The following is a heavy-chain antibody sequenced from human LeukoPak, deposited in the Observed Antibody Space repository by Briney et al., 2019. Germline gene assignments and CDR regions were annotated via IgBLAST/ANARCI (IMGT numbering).Heavy chain of an antibody. CDR3: ARDVGDIVVVLAATHFDY. Sequence: ASVKVSCKASGYTFTSYYMHWVRQAPGQGLEWMGIINPSGGSTSYAQKFQGRVTMTRDTSTSTVYMELSSLRSEDTAVYYCARDVGDIVVVLAATHFDYWGQGTLVTVSS. CDR2: INPSGGST. CDR1: GYTFTSYY. D-gene: IGHD2-2*01. V-gene: IGHV1-46*01. J-gene: IGHJ4*02.